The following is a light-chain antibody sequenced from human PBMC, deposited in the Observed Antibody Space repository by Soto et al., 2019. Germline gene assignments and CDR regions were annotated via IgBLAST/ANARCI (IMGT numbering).Light chain of an antibody. Sequence: QSALTQPPSASGSPGQSVAISCTGTASDIGGYTFVSWYQQHPGKAPKLLIYDVNKRTSGVPDRFSGSKSGNTAYLTVSGLQADDEADYYCSAHGGTNPYVFGTGTKLTVL. V-gene: IGLV2-8*01. J-gene: IGLJ1*01. CDR1: ASDIGGYTF. CDR3: SAHGGTNPYV. CDR2: DVN.